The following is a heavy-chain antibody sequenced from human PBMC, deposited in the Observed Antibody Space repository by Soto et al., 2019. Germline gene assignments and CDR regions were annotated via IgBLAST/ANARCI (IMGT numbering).Heavy chain of an antibody. CDR3: ARAYSDAFDI. V-gene: IGHV3-11*01. CDR1: GFTFSDYY. Sequence: GGSLRLSCAASGFTFSDYYMTWIRQAPGKGLEYVSYIISSGTGIYYADSVKGRFTISRDNAKKSLFLQMSSLRAEDTAVYYCARAYSDAFDIWGQGTMVTVSS. CDR2: IISSGTGI. D-gene: IGHD2-15*01. J-gene: IGHJ3*02.